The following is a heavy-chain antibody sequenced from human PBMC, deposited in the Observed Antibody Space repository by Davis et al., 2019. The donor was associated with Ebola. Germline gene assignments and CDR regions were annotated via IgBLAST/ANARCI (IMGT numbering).Heavy chain of an antibody. CDR3: ARVRGSYSHFDY. V-gene: IGHV4-59*01. CDR2: IYYSGST. Sequence: SETLSLTCTVSGGSISSYYWSWIRQPPGKGLEWIGYIYYSGSTNYNPSLKSRVTISVDTSKNQFSLKLSSVTAADTAVYYCARVRGSYSHFDYWGQGTLVTVSS. J-gene: IGHJ4*02. D-gene: IGHD1-26*01. CDR1: GGSISSYY.